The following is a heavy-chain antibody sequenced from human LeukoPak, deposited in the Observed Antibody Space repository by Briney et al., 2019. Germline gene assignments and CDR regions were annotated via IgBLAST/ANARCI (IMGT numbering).Heavy chain of an antibody. CDR2: INTSTGNP. CDR3: ARDGTYCSGGSCGIGRPRY. CDR1: EYTFTTYA. Sequence: ASVKVSCKASEYTFTTYAMNWVRQAPGQGLEWMGWINTSTGNPTYAQGFTGRFVFSLDTSVSTAYLQISSLKAEDTAVYYCARDGTYCSGGSCGIGRPRYWGQGTLVTVSS. D-gene: IGHD2-15*01. J-gene: IGHJ4*02. V-gene: IGHV7-4-1*02.